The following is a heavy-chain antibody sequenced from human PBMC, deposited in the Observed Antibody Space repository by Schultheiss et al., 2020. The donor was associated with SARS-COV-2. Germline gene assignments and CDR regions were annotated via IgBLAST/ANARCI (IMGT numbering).Heavy chain of an antibody. CDR1: GFTFSSYG. V-gene: IGHV3-33*01. J-gene: IGHJ4*02. CDR3: ARDLLSSGWSIDY. CDR2: IWYDGSNK. Sequence: GGSLRLSCVASGFTFSSYGMHWVRQAPGKGLEWVAVIWYDGSNKYYADSVKGRFTISRDNSKNTLYLQMNSLRAEDTAVYYCARDLLSSGWSIDYWGQGTLVTFSS. D-gene: IGHD6-19*01.